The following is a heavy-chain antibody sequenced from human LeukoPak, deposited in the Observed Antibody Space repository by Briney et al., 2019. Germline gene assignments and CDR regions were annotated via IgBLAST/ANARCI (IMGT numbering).Heavy chain of an antibody. CDR2: IYTSGST. D-gene: IGHD3-10*01. Sequence: SGTLSLTCTVSGGSISSYYWSWIRRPAGKGLEWIGRIYTSGSTNYNPSLKSRVTVSVDTSKNQFSLKLRSVTAADTAVYYCAREGVEAYNWFDPWGQGTLVTVSS. CDR1: GGSISSYY. CDR3: AREGVEAYNWFDP. J-gene: IGHJ5*02. V-gene: IGHV4-4*07.